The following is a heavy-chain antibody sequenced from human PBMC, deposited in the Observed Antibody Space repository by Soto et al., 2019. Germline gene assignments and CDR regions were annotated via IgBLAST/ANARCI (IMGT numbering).Heavy chain of an antibody. CDR2: ISDSGRPT. D-gene: IGHD6-19*01. CDR1: GFDFGYYA. CDR3: AQDARRPSGWYYFDY. V-gene: IGHV3-23*01. Sequence: EVQLLDSGGGLVQPGGSLRLSCAASGFDFGYYAMGWVRQAPGKGLEWVSCISDSGRPTYYADSVKGRFTVSRDNSKNTLHLLLNSLRAEDTARYYCAQDARRPSGWYYFDYWGRGSLVTVSS. J-gene: IGHJ4*02.